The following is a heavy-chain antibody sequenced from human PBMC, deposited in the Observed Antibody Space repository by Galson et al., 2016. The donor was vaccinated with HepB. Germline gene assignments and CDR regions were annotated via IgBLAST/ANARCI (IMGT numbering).Heavy chain of an antibody. D-gene: IGHD3-22*01. CDR1: GFTFSSVW. V-gene: IGHV3-7*03. CDR2: IKPDGSEE. Sequence: SLRLSCATSGFTFSSVWMSWVRQAPGKGLEWVANIKPDGSEEYYVDSLKGRFIISRDNAKNALYLQMNSLRAEDTAVYYCALYYYDSSGFVEYFQQWGQGTRVTVSS. CDR3: ALYYYDSSGFVEYFQQ. J-gene: IGHJ1*01.